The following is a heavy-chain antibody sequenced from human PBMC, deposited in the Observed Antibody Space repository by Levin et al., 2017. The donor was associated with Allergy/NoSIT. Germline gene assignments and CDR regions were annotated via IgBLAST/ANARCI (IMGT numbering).Heavy chain of an antibody. CDR1: GFTFSNYA. J-gene: IGHJ6*02. CDR2: ISKDGSKE. D-gene: IGHD3-3*01. CDR3: ARSGPWAIFGFIIPPRGGMDV. Sequence: SCEASGFTFSNYAMHWVRQAPGKGLEWVAVISKDGSKEYYEESVEGRFTVSRDNSNNTLSLQMNSLRAEDTAVYYCARSGPWAIFGFIIPPRGGMDVWGQGTTVVVSS. V-gene: IGHV3-30*03.